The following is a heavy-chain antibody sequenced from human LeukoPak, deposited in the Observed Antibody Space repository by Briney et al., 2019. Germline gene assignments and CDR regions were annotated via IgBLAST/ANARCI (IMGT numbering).Heavy chain of an antibody. CDR1: GGTFSSYA. CDR2: IIPIFGTA. V-gene: IGHV1-69*13. J-gene: IGHJ4*02. CDR3: ARGLGYCSSTSCPFDY. D-gene: IGHD2-2*01. Sequence: ASVKVSCKASGGTFSSYAISWVRQAPGQGLEWMGGIIPIFGTANYAQKFQGRVTITADESTSTAYMELSSLRSEDTAVYYCARGLGYCSSTSCPFDYGGQGTLVTVSS.